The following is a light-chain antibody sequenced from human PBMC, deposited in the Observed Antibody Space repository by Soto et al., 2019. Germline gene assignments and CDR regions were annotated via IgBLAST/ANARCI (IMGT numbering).Light chain of an antibody. V-gene: IGLV2-14*03. CDR2: DVS. Sequence: ALTQPASVSGSPGQSITISCTGTSSDVGAYNYVSWYQQHPGTAPKLMIYDVSNRPSGISNRFSGSKSGNTASLTISGLQAEDEADYYCSSYTSSTLVFGGGTQLTVL. J-gene: IGLJ2*01. CDR1: SSDVGAYNY. CDR3: SSYTSSTLV.